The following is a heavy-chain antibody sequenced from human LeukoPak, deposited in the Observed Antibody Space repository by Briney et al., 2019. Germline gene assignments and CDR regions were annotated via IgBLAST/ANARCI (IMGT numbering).Heavy chain of an antibody. J-gene: IGHJ6*03. Sequence: PSGTLSLTCAVSGGSISSSNWWSWVRQPPGKGLEWIGEIYHSGSTNYNPSLKSRVTISVDKSKNQFSLKLSSVTAADTAVYYCARSRYSSSWYLDVWGKGTTVTISS. D-gene: IGHD6-13*01. V-gene: IGHV4-4*02. CDR1: GGSISSSNW. CDR3: ARSRYSSSWYLDV. CDR2: IYHSGST.